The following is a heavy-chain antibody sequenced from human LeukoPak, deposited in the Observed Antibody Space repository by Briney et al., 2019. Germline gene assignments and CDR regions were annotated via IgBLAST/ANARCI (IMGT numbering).Heavy chain of an antibody. CDR3: AKPTDRDIVLVPAPLAY. CDR2: FDPEDGET. V-gene: IGHV1-24*01. Sequence: GASVKVSCTVSGYTLTELSMHWVRQAPGKGLEWMGGFDPEDGETIYAQKFQGRVTMTEDTSTDTAYMELSSLRSEDTAMYYCAKPTDRDIVLVPAPLAYWGKETLSTAPS. J-gene: IGHJ4*02. D-gene: IGHD2-2*01. CDR1: GYTLTELS.